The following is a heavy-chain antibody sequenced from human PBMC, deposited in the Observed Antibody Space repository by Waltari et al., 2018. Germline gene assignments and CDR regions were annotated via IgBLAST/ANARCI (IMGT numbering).Heavy chain of an antibody. Sequence: EVQLVQSGAEVKKPGESLKISCKGSGYSFTSYWIGWVRQMPGKGLEWMGVIYPGGSGTRYSPSFQGQVTISADTSISTAYLQWSSLKASDTAMYYCARHGDIVVVPAPDRPYYYYGMDVWGQGTTVTVSS. CDR1: GYSFTSYW. CDR2: IYPGGSGT. D-gene: IGHD2-2*01. V-gene: IGHV5-51*01. CDR3: ARHGDIVVVPAPDRPYYYYGMDV. J-gene: IGHJ6*02.